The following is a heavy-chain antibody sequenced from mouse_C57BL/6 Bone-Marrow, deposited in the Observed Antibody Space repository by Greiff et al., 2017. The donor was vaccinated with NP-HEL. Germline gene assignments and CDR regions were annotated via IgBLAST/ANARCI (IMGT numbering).Heavy chain of an antibody. CDR3: ARNYYGSPY. CDR2: ISYDGSN. D-gene: IGHD1-1*01. J-gene: IGHJ3*01. V-gene: IGHV3-6*01. Sequence: EVKLLESGPGLVKPSQSLSLTCSVTGYSITSGYYWNWIRQFPGNKLEWMGYISYDGSNNYNPSLKNRISITRDTSKNQFFLKLNSVTTEDTATYYCARNYYGSPYWGQGTLVTVSA. CDR1: GYSITSGYY.